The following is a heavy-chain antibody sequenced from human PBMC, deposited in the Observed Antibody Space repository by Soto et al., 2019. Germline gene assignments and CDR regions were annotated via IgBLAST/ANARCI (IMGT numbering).Heavy chain of an antibody. Sequence: VESLRHSFLTSGFTFSSYAMSWVRQAPGQGLEWVSAISGSGGSTYYADSLKGRFTISRDNSKNTLYLQMNSLRAEDTAVYYCAKEGGAARRNYYYYGMDVWGQGT. V-gene: IGHV3-23*01. J-gene: IGHJ6*02. CDR2: ISGSGGST. D-gene: IGHD6-13*01. CDR3: AKEGGAARRNYYYYGMDV. CDR1: GFTFSSYA.